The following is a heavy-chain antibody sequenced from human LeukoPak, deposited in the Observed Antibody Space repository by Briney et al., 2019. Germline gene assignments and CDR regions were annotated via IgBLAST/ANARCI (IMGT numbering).Heavy chain of an antibody. Sequence: GRSLTLSCAASGFTFSSYVMHWVRQPQGKGMEWVAFMSYDGGNKYYGDSVQGRFTISRDNSKNSLYLQMNRPRTEDTAVYYCAKELAYSGSYIDCWGQGTLVTVSS. CDR2: MSYDGGNK. CDR3: AKELAYSGSYIDC. J-gene: IGHJ4*02. V-gene: IGHV3-30*18. D-gene: IGHD1-26*01. CDR1: GFTFSSYV.